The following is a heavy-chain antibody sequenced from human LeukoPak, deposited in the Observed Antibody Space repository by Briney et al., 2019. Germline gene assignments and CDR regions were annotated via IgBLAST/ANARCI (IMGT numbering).Heavy chain of an antibody. CDR1: GYTFTSYG. CDR2: ISAYNGNT. J-gene: IGHJ5*02. Sequence: GASVKVSCKASGYTFTSYGISWVRQAPGQGLEWMGWISAYNGNTNYAQKLQGRVTMTTDTSTSTAYMELRSLRSDDTAVYYCARDQDDYVWGSHNWFDPWGQGTLVTVSS. V-gene: IGHV1-18*01. CDR3: ARDQDDYVWGSHNWFDP. D-gene: IGHD3-16*01.